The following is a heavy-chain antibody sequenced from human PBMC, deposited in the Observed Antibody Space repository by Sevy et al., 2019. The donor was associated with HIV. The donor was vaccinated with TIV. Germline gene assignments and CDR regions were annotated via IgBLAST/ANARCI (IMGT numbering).Heavy chain of an antibody. J-gene: IGHJ6*02. D-gene: IGHD5-18*01. V-gene: IGHV3-30*18. Sequence: GGSLRLSCAASGFTFSSYGMHWVRQAPGKGLEWVAVISYDGSNKYYADSVKGRFTISRDNSKNTLYLQMNSLRAEDTAVYYCAKGQLSPDYYYYGMDVRGQGTTVTVSS. CDR2: ISYDGSNK. CDR1: GFTFSSYG. CDR3: AKGQLSPDYYYYGMDV.